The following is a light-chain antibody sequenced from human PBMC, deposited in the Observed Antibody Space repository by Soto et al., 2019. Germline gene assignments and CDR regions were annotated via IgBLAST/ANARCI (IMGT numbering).Light chain of an antibody. Sequence: DIQMTQSPSSLSASIGDSVTITCRASQSIGTSLSWHQQKSGRAPKLLIHAASTLQSGVPSSFSGRVSGTDFPLTISSLQPEDCAVYYCQQSYSTLYTFGQGTNLEIQ. CDR2: AAS. CDR3: QQSYSTLYT. J-gene: IGKJ2*01. CDR1: QSIGTS. V-gene: IGKV1-39*01.